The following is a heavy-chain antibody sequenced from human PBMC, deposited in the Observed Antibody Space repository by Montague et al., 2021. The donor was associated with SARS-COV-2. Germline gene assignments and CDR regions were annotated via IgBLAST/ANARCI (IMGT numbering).Heavy chain of an antibody. J-gene: IGHJ4*02. CDR3: ARDRFDFGAGRQGTVDF. V-gene: IGHV4-4*07. CDR2: MHFTGKT. Sequence: SETLSLTCSVSGDSITNHYWSWIRQPAGKGLEWIGRMHFTGKTNFSPFFSSRLTMSADTSKNQFSLTLTSVTAADTAIYFCARDRFDFGAGRQGTVDFWGQGTLVTVSS. CDR1: GDSITNHY. D-gene: IGHD3-10*01.